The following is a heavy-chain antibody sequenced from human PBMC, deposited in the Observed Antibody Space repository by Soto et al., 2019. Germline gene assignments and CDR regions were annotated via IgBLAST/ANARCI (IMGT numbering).Heavy chain of an antibody. V-gene: IGHV3-33*01. CDR3: TRANTSPFDV. J-gene: IGHJ4*02. CDR2: VWFDGSTQ. Sequence: QVQLVESGGGVVQPGRSLRLSCSASGFRFNSYGMHWVHQAPGKGMEWVAIVWFDGSTQVYADSVKGRFTISRDDSKNTVYLQMNSLRVEDTAVYYCTRANTSPFDVWGQGTLVTVSS. CDR1: GFRFNSYG.